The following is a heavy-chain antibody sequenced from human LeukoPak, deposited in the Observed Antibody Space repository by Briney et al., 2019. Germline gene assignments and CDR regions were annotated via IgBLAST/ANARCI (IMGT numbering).Heavy chain of an antibody. Sequence: GGSLRLSCAASGFSFCKSGMHWVRQAPGKGLEGVAVIWYDGSNKYYADSVKGRFTIPRDNSKNTLYLQMNSVRAEDTAVFYCAREANPYEYVWGSYRYWGEGTLVTVSS. V-gene: IGHV3-33*08. CDR3: AREANPYEYVWGSYRY. CDR1: GFSFCKSG. J-gene: IGHJ4*02. CDR2: IWYDGSNK. D-gene: IGHD3-16*02.